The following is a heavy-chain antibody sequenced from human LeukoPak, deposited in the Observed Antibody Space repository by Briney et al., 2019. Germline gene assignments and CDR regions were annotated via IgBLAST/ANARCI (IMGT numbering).Heavy chain of an antibody. Sequence: GGSLRLSCAASGFTFSSYSMNWVRQAPGKGLEWVSSISSSSSYIYYADSVKGRFTISRDNSKNTLYLQMNSLRAEDTAVYYCAKLPTPVRIAARGYFDYWGQGTLVTVSS. J-gene: IGHJ4*02. CDR2: ISSSSSYI. V-gene: IGHV3-21*04. D-gene: IGHD6-6*01. CDR3: AKLPTPVRIAARGYFDY. CDR1: GFTFSSYS.